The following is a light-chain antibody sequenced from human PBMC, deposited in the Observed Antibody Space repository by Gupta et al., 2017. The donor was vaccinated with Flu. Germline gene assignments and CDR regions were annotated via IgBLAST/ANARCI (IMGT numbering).Light chain of an antibody. CDR3: SSYTTNNTLL. J-gene: IGLJ2*01. CDR2: EVS. Sequence: QSALTQPASVSGSPGQSITISCTGTSSDVGGYNYVSWYQQHPGKAPKFVIYEVSNRPSGVSNRFSGSKSGNTASLTISGLQAEDEADYYCSSYTTNNTLLFGGGTKLTVL. V-gene: IGLV2-14*01. CDR1: SSDVGGYNY.